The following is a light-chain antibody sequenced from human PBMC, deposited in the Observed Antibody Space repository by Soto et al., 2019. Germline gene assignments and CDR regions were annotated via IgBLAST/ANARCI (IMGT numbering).Light chain of an antibody. CDR3: QQYGDSPYT. J-gene: IGKJ2*01. Sequence: EIVLTQSPGTLSLSPGERATLSCRASQSVRSNYLAWYQQKPGQAPRLLIYGASSRATGIPDRFSGTGSGTDFTLTISRLEPEDFAGYYCQQYGDSPYTFGQGTKLEIK. CDR2: GAS. V-gene: IGKV3-20*01. CDR1: QSVRSNY.